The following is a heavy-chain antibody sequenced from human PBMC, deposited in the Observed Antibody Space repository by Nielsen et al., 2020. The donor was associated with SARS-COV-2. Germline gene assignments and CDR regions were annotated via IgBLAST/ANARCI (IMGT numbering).Heavy chain of an antibody. CDR1: GFTFSSYA. Sequence: GESLKISCAASGFTFSSYAMSWVRQAPGKGLEWVANIKQDGSEKYYVDSVKGRFTISRDNAKNSLYLQMNSLRAEDTAVYYCARDSSSRVLFDYYYYGMDVWGQGTTVTVSS. D-gene: IGHD2-21*01. J-gene: IGHJ6*02. V-gene: IGHV3-7*01. CDR2: IKQDGSEK. CDR3: ARDSSSRVLFDYYYYGMDV.